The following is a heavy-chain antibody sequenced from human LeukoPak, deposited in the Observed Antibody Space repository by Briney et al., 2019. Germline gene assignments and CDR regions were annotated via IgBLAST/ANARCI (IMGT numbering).Heavy chain of an antibody. CDR2: INQSGST. CDR1: GGSFSGYY. CDR3: ARGAPVDTAMVRWVHYYYMDV. V-gene: IGHV4-34*01. J-gene: IGHJ6*03. Sequence: SETLSLTCAVYGGSFSGYYWSWIRQPPGKGLEWIGEINQSGSTNYNPSLKSRVTISVDTSKNQFSLKLSSVTAADTAVYYCARGAPVDTAMVRWVHYYYMDVWGKGTTVTVSS. D-gene: IGHD5-18*01.